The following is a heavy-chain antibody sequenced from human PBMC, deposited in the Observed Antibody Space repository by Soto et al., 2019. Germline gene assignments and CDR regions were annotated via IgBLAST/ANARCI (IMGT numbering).Heavy chain of an antibody. CDR2: ISYSGST. CDR1: GGSISSGGYY. J-gene: IGHJ4*01. V-gene: IGHV4-31*03. CDR3: ARGVLH. Sequence: QVQLQESGPGLVQPSQTLSLTCTVSGGSISSGGYYWSWIRQHPGTGLEGIGHISYSGSTYYNTSLKSRVTISVDTSRHQFALIVNSVTAADTAVYYCARGVLHWGQGTLVTVSS.